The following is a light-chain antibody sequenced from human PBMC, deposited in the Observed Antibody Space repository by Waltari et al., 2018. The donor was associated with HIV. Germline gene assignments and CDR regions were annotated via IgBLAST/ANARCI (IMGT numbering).Light chain of an antibody. V-gene: IGLV2-11*01. Sequence: QSALTQPRSVSGSPGQSVTISCTGTSTDVGGYNYVSWYQRHPGNGPKLLIYDVSKRPSGVPDRFSGSKSGNTASLTISGLQAEDEADYYCCSYAGSYTWVFGGGTKLTVL. J-gene: IGLJ3*02. CDR2: DVS. CDR3: CSYAGSYTWV. CDR1: STDVGGYNY.